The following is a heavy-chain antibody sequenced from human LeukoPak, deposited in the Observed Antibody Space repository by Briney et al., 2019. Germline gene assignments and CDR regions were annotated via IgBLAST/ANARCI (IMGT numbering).Heavy chain of an antibody. V-gene: IGHV4-39*07. CDR1: GGSISSSSYY. CDR2: IYYSGST. Sequence: SETLSLTCTVSGGSISSSSYYWGWIRQPPGKGLEWIGSIYYSGSTYYNPSLKSRVTISVDTSKNQFSLKLSSVTAADTAVYYCARDLPNYYDSSGYYESLIWGQGTLVTVSS. D-gene: IGHD3-22*01. CDR3: ARDLPNYYDSSGYYESLI. J-gene: IGHJ4*02.